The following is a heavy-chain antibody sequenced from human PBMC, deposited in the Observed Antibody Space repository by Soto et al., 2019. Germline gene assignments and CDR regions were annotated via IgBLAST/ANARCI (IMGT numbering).Heavy chain of an antibody. CDR2: MNPNSGNT. CDR1: ASIFMNYA. J-gene: IGHJ5*02. CDR3: VRMASSGTLNWFDP. V-gene: IGHV1-8*01. Sequence: GSVKVSCQASASIFMNYAISWVRQATGQGLEWMGWMNPNSGNTGYALKFQGRVSMTRNTSIYTVYLELSSLASDDTAVYYCVRMASSGTLNWFDPWGQGTLVTVSS. D-gene: IGHD1-1*01.